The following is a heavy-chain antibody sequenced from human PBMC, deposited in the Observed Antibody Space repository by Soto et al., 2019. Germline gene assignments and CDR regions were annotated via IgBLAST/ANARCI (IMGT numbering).Heavy chain of an antibody. CDR2: INVYKGDT. Sequence: QVQLVQSGGEVKKPGASVKVSCKASGYSFSNYAISWVRQAPGQGLEWVGWINVYKGDTKYSQKFQDRVTVTTDTYTSTASMEFRILRSDATGVYYCARDSRYNDLWSSNMEEYHYRLDVWGHGTTVSVSS. CDR1: GYSFSNYA. D-gene: IGHD3-3*01. V-gene: IGHV1-18*01. J-gene: IGHJ6*02. CDR3: ARDSRYNDLWSSNMEEYHYRLDV.